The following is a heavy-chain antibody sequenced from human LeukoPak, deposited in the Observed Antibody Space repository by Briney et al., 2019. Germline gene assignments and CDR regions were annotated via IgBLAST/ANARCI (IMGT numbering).Heavy chain of an antibody. CDR1: GFSVSSNY. D-gene: IGHD4/OR15-4a*01. CDR2: LYSTGST. V-gene: IGHV3-53*01. Sequence: PGGSLRLSCAASGFSVSSNYMSWVRQAPGKGLEWVSVLYSTGSTYYADSVKGRFTISRDNSKNTLSLQLNSLRADDTAVYYCAEHTAPYDAYGDVNWFDPWGQGTLVTVSS. J-gene: IGHJ5*02. CDR3: AEHTAPYDAYGDVNWFDP.